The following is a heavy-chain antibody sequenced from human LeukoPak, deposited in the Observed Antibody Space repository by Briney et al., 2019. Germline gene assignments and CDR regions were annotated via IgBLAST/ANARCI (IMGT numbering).Heavy chain of an antibody. CDR3: ARAGSGGYYYGMDV. CDR2: IYYGRST. D-gene: IGHD6-19*01. J-gene: IGHJ6*02. V-gene: IGHV4-59*01. Sequence: SETLSLTCTVSGGSISSYYWSWIRQPPGKGLEWIGYIYYGRSTNYNPSLKSRVTISVDTSNNQFSLKLSSVTAADRAVYYCARAGSGGYYYGMDVWGQGTTVTVSS. CDR1: GGSISSYY.